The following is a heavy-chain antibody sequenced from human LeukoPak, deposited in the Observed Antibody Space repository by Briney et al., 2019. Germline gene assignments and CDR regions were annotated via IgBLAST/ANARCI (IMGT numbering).Heavy chain of an antibody. J-gene: IGHJ4*02. Sequence: GESLKISCKGSGYSFNTYWIGWVRQMPGKGLEWTGIIYPGDSDTRYSPSFQGQVTISAEKSISTAYLQWSSLKASDTAMYYCARQMVRGDPYLDYWGQGTLVTVSS. CDR3: ARQMVRGDPYLDY. D-gene: IGHD3-10*01. V-gene: IGHV5-51*01. CDR1: GYSFNTYW. CDR2: IYPGDSDT.